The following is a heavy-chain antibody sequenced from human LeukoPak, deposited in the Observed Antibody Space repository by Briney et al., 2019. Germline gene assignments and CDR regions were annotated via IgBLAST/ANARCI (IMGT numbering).Heavy chain of an antibody. CDR2: VSGSGGAT. V-gene: IGHV3-23*01. D-gene: IGHD2-21*01. Sequence: GGSLRLSCAASGFTFSNYAMNWVRQAPGKGLEWVSTVSGSGGATYYADSVKGRFTISRENSKDTLYLQMSSLRVEDTALYYCAREESTCGGAIEYWGPGILVTVSS. CDR1: GFTFSNYA. CDR3: AREESTCGGAIEY. J-gene: IGHJ4*02.